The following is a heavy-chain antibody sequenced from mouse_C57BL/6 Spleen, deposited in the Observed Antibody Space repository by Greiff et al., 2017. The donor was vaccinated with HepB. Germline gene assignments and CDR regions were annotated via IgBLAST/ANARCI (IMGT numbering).Heavy chain of an antibody. D-gene: IGHD1-1*01. CDR2: ISSGSSTI. CDR1: GFTFSDYG. J-gene: IGHJ4*01. Sequence: EVQLVESGGGLVKPGGSLKLSCAASGFTFSDYGMHWVRQAPEKGLEWVAYISSGSSTIYYADTVKGRFTISRDNAKNTLFLQMTSLRSEDTAMYYCARPGDYGSSSLYYAMDYWGQGTSVTVSS. V-gene: IGHV5-17*01. CDR3: ARPGDYGSSSLYYAMDY.